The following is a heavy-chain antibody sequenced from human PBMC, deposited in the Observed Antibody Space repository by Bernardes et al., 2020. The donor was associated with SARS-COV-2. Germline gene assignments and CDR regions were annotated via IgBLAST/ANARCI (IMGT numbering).Heavy chain of an antibody. Sequence: GESLCLSCSASGFSFSTYPMHWVRQAPGTGLEYVSSISNDGDSTDYAYSVKGRFTISRDNSKNTAYLQMSSLRTEDTAVYYCVKGTFHYDFWSGYPDYWGQGTLVTVSS. CDR2: ISNDGDST. D-gene: IGHD3-3*01. CDR3: VKGTFHYDFWSGYPDY. CDR1: GFSFSTYP. J-gene: IGHJ4*02. V-gene: IGHV3-64D*06.